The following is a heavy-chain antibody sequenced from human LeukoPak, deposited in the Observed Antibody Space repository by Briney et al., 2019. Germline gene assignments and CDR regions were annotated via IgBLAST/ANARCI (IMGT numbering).Heavy chain of an antibody. Sequence: SETLSLTCTVSGGSISSYYWSWIRQPPGKGLEWIGYIYYSGSTNYNPSLKSRVTISVDTSKNQFSLKLSSVTAADTAVYYCAGGSEYSSSAAFDYWGQGTLVTVSS. V-gene: IGHV4-59*01. J-gene: IGHJ4*02. CDR1: GGSISSYY. CDR2: IYYSGST. D-gene: IGHD6-6*01. CDR3: AGGSEYSSSAAFDY.